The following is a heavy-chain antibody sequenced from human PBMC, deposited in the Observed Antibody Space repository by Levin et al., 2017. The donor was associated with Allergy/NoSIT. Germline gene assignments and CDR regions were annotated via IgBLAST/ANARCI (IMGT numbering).Heavy chain of an antibody. Sequence: GESLKISCKASGYTFTSYDINWVRQATGQGLEWMGWMNPNSGNTGYAQKFQGRVTMTRNTSISTAYMELSSLRSEDTAVYYCARGQLASVIDYWGQGTLVTVSS. V-gene: IGHV1-8*01. D-gene: IGHD6-6*01. CDR2: MNPNSGNT. CDR1: GYTFTSYD. CDR3: ARGQLASVIDY. J-gene: IGHJ4*02.